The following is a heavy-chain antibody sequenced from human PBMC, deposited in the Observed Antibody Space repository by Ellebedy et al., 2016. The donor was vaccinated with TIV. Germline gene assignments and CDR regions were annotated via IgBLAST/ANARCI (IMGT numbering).Heavy chain of an antibody. CDR2: ISYDGSNK. CDR3: ARVRIRITMIVVVPPDY. V-gene: IGHV3-30-3*01. J-gene: IGHJ4*02. CDR1: GFTVSSNY. Sequence: GESLKISCAASGFTVSSNYMHWVRQAPGKGLEWVAVISYDGSNKYYADSVKGRFTISRDNSKNTLYLQMNSLRAEDTAVYYCARVRIRITMIVVVPPDYWGQGTLVIVSS. D-gene: IGHD3-22*01.